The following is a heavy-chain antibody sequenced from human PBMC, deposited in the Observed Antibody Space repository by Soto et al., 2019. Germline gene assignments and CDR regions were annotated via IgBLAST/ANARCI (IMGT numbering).Heavy chain of an antibody. CDR2: IYYSGST. CDR3: ARDPSAGPYYYYGMDV. J-gene: IGHJ6*02. CDR1: GGSISSGDYY. V-gene: IGHV4-30-4*01. D-gene: IGHD6-19*01. Sequence: SETLSLTCTVSGGSISSGDYYWSWIRQPPGKGLEWIGYIYYSGSTYYNPSLKSRVTISVDTSKNQFSLKLSSVTAADTAVYYCARDPSAGPYYYYGMDVWGQGTTVTVSS.